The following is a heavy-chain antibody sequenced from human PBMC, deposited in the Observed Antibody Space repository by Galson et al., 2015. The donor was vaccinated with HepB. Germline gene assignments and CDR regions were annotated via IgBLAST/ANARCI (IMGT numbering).Heavy chain of an antibody. V-gene: IGHV3-21*01. D-gene: IGHD4-17*01. CDR1: GFTFSSYS. J-gene: IGHJ3*02. CDR3: ARGDYGDYDDAFDI. Sequence: SLRLSCAASGFTFSSYSMNWVRQAPGKGLEWVSSISSSSSYIYYADSVKGRFTISRDNAKNSLYLQMNSLRAEDTAVYYCARGDYGDYDDAFDIWGQGTMVTVSS. CDR2: ISSSSSYI.